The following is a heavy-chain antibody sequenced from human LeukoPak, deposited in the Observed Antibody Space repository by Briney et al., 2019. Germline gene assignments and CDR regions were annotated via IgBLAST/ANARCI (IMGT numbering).Heavy chain of an antibody. CDR2: IIDSGNSI. CDR3: AKDPIFSGSYGVFDY. Sequence: GGSLRLSCAASGFTFSSCAMSWVRQAPGRGLEWVSTIIDSGNSIYYADSAEGRFTISRDNSKNTLYLQMNSLRAGDTAVYYCAKDPIFSGSYGVFDYWGLGTLVTVSS. V-gene: IGHV3-23*01. D-gene: IGHD1-26*01. CDR1: GFTFSSCA. J-gene: IGHJ4*02.